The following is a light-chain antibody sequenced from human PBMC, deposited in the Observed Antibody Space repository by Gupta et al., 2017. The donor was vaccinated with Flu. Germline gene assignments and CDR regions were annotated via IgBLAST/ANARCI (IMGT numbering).Light chain of an antibody. J-gene: IGKJ4*01. Sequence: PATLSVSPGERATLSCRASQSVSSNLAWYQQKPGQAPRLLIYGASTRATGIPARFSGSGSGTEFTLTISSLQSEDFAVYYCQQDNNWPLTFGRGTKVEIK. V-gene: IGKV3-15*01. CDR2: GAS. CDR1: QSVSSN. CDR3: QQDNNWPLT.